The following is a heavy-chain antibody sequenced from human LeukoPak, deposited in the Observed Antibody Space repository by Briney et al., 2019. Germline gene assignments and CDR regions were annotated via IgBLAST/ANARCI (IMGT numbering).Heavy chain of an antibody. CDR2: IYYSGST. D-gene: IGHD3-22*01. J-gene: IGHJ4*02. CDR1: GGSISSYY. V-gene: IGHV4-59*01. CDR3: VREGDYYDSSGYYSY. Sequence: SETLSLTCTVSGGSISSYYWSWIRQPPGKGLEWIGYIYYSGSTNYNPSLKSRVTISVGTSKNQFSLKLSSVTAADTAVYYCVREGDYYDSSGYYSYWGQGTLVTVSS.